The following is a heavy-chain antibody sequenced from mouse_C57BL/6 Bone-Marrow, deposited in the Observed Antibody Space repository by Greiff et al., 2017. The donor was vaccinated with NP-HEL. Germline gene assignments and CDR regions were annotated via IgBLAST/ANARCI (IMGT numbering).Heavy chain of an antibody. D-gene: IGHD2-4*01. CDR2: ISSGGDYI. CDR1: GFTFSSYA. V-gene: IGHV5-9-1*02. CDR3: TRDYDYDYAMDY. J-gene: IGHJ4*01. Sequence: DVMLVESGEGLVKPGGSLKLSCAASGFTFSSYAMSWVRQTPEKRLEWVAYISSGGDYIYYADTVKGRFTISRDNARNTLYLQMSSLKSEDTAMYYCTRDYDYDYAMDYWGQGTSVTVSS.